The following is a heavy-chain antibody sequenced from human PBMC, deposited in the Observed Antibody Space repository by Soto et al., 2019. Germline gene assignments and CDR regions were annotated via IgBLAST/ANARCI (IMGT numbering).Heavy chain of an antibody. D-gene: IGHD2-2*01. V-gene: IGHV4-34*01. CDR1: GGSFSGYY. CDR3: ARGSALDIVVVAAAKYYFDS. J-gene: IGHJ4*02. Sequence: PSETLSLTCAVYGGSFSGYYWRWIRQPPGKGLEWIGEINHSGSTNYNPSLKSRVTISVDTSKNQFSLKLSSVTAADTAVYYCARGSALDIVVVAAAKYYFDSWGQGTLVTVSS. CDR2: INHSGST.